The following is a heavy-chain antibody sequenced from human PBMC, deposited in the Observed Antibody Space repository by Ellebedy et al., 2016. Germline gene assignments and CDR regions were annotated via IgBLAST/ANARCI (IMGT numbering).Heavy chain of an antibody. Sequence: SETLSLTCTVSGASIRSYYWSWIRQPPGKGLEWIGYIYHSGSTEYSPSLKSRVTMSVVPSKNQFSLKLRSVTAADTAVYYCAKRSLGVTGSVDCWGQGTLVTVSS. CDR3: AKRSLGVTGSVDC. V-gene: IGHV4-59*01. CDR2: IYHSGST. J-gene: IGHJ4*02. D-gene: IGHD2-21*02. CDR1: GASIRSYY.